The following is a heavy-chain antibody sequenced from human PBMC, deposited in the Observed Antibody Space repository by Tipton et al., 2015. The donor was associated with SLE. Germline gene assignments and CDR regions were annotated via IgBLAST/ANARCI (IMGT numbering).Heavy chain of an antibody. J-gene: IGHJ3*01. D-gene: IGHD3-22*01. Sequence: RSLRLSCAASGFTFSSYGMHWVRQAPGKGLEWVAVIWYDGSNKYYADSVKGRFTISRDNSKNTLYLQMNSLRAEDTAVYYCATVDYFDSGDAFDFWGHGSMVTVSS. CDR2: IWYDGSNK. V-gene: IGHV3-33*01. CDR1: GFTFSSYG. CDR3: ATVDYFDSGDAFDF.